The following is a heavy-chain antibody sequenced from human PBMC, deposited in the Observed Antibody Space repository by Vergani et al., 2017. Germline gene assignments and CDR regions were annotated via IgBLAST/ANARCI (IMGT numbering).Heavy chain of an antibody. Sequence: EVQLVESGGGLVQPGRSLRLSCAASGFTFDDYAMHWVRQAPGKGLEWVSGISWNSGSIGYADSVKGRVTISVDTSKNQFSLKLSSVTAADTAVYYCARGGYDFWSGYPRDLGRDYYYYYMDVWGKGTTVTVSS. CDR1: GFTFDDYA. D-gene: IGHD3-3*01. CDR2: ISWNSGSI. V-gene: IGHV3-9*01. CDR3: ARGGYDFWSGYPRDLGRDYYYYYMDV. J-gene: IGHJ6*03.